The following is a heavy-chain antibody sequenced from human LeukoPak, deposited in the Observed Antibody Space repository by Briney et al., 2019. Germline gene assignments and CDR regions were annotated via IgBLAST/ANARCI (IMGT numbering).Heavy chain of an antibody. J-gene: IGHJ6*02. CDR2: ISFDGSNK. CDR3: AKDYYGSGSSSCGMDV. V-gene: IGHV3-30-3*01. Sequence: GRSLRLSCAASEFTFSSYVIHWVRQAPGKGLEWVAMISFDGSNKYYTDSVKGRFTISRDNSKNTLYLQMNSLKTEDTAVYYCAKDYYGSGSSSCGMDVWGQGTTVTVSS. CDR1: EFTFSSYV. D-gene: IGHD3-10*01.